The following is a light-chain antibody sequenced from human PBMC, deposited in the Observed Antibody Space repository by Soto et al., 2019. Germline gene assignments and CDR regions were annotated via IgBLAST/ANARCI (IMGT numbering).Light chain of an antibody. Sequence: QSVLTQPPSPSGSPGQSVTISCPGTSSDVGGYNYVSWYQQHPGKAPKLMIYDVSKRPSGVPDRFSGSKSGNTASLTVSGLQADDEADYYCSSYAGTHVVFGTGTKVTVL. J-gene: IGLJ1*01. V-gene: IGLV2-8*01. CDR1: SSDVGGYNY. CDR3: SSYAGTHVV. CDR2: DVS.